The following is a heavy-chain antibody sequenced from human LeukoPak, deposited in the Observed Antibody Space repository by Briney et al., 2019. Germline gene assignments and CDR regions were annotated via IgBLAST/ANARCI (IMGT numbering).Heavy chain of an antibody. CDR1: GFTFSSYS. V-gene: IGHV3-21*04. CDR3: ARRSGIAVAGAFDY. CDR2: ISSSSSYI. Sequence: PGGSLRLSCAASGFTFSSYSMNWVRQAPGRGLEWVSSISSSSSYIYYADSVKGRFTISRDNSKNTLYLQMNSLRAEDTAVYYCARRSGIAVAGAFDYWGQGTLVTVSS. J-gene: IGHJ4*02. D-gene: IGHD6-19*01.